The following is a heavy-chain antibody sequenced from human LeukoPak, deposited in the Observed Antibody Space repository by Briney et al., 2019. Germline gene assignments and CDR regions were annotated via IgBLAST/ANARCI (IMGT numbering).Heavy chain of an antibody. CDR1: GGSISSYY. CDR3: ATVGSAEVRWGFDY. CDR2: IYYTGST. V-gene: IGHV4-59*01. J-gene: IGHJ4*02. Sequence: SETLSLTCTVSGGSISSYYWSWIRLPPGKGLEWVGYIYYTGSTNYSPSLKRRVTISVDTSKNQFSLNLSSVTPADTAVYYCATVGSAEVRWGFDYWGQGTLVTVSS. D-gene: IGHD4-23*01.